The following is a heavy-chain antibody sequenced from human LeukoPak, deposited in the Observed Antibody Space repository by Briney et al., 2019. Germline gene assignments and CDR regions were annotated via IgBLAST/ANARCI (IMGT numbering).Heavy chain of an antibody. Sequence: SETLSLTCTVSRGSISGYSWSWIRQSPGGGLEWIGYIYYSGDTAYNPSLRSRVTLSVDTSKNQFSLQLRSVTAADTAVYYCVRGPYGASISKWFDPWGQGTQVIVSP. D-gene: IGHD4/OR15-4a*01. V-gene: IGHV4-59*01. J-gene: IGHJ5*02. CDR3: VRGPYGASISKWFDP. CDR2: IYYSGDT. CDR1: RGSISGYS.